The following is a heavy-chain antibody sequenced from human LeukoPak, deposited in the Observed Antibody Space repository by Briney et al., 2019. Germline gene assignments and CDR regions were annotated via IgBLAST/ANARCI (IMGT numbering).Heavy chain of an antibody. V-gene: IGHV3-7*01. CDR2: IKQDGSEK. CDR3: ARHSGSYSSIDY. Sequence: GGSLRLSCAASGFTFSSSWMSWVRQAPGKGLEWVANIKQDGSEKYYVDSVKGRFTISRDNAKNSLYLQMNSLRAEDTAVYYCARHSGSYSSIDYWGQGTLVTVSS. CDR1: GFTFSSSW. J-gene: IGHJ4*02. D-gene: IGHD1-26*01.